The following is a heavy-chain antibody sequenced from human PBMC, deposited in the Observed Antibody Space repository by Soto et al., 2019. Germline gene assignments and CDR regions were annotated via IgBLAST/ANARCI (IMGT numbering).Heavy chain of an antibody. J-gene: IGHJ4*01. CDR2: ISLYNGNT. CDR3: AIYHLELFRFDY. CDR1: DFSFTSYG. D-gene: IGHD2-2*01. Sequence: GASVKVSCKAYDFSFTSYGISWVRQAPGEGLEWMGWISLYNGNTNYAQQSQGRVTMTTDTSTSTAYMELRSLRSDDTAMYFCAIYHLELFRFDYWGHGTLVTVSS. V-gene: IGHV1-18*04.